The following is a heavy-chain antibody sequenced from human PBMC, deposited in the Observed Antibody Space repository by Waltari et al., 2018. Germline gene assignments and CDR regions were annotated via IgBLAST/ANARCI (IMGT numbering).Heavy chain of an antibody. J-gene: IGHJ3*01. D-gene: IGHD1-26*01. Sequence: QLVESGGGLVQPGGSLRLSCVGSGFTFGDHYFAWVRQAPGKGLEWVGRARDRPNSYTTEYAASVKNRFTISRDDSKNSLFLQMNNLKSEDTAMYYCARAYTGSPISRVFALDVWGQGTMVTVSS. CDR3: ARAYTGSPISRVFALDV. CDR1: GFTFGDHY. V-gene: IGHV3-72*01. CDR2: ARDRPNSYTT.